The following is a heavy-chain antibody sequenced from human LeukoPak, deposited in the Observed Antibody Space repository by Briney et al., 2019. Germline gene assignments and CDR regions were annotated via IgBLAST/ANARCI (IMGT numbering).Heavy chain of an antibody. D-gene: IGHD3-10*01. CDR3: AKGVMVRGLIRYFDH. J-gene: IGHJ4*02. CDR2: IIPIFGTA. Sequence: ASVKVSCKASGGTFSSYAISWVRQAPGQGLEWMGGIIPIFGTANYAQKFQGRVTITADESTSTAYMELNSLRAEDTAVYYCAKGVMVRGLIRYFDHWGQGTLVTVSS. V-gene: IGHV1-69*13. CDR1: GGTFSSYA.